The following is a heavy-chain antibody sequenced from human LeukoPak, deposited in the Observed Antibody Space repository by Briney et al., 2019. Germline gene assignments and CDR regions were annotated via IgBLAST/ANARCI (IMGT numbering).Heavy chain of an antibody. D-gene: IGHD6-19*01. CDR3: TKPGGGGWCGYHFDS. J-gene: IGHJ4*02. CDR2: TSYDGSNK. Sequence: PGRSLRLSCAASGFTFSNSGMHWVRQAPGKGLEWVAVTSYDGSNKYYGDSVKGRFTISRDNSKNTLYLQMNSLRAEDTAVYYCTKPGGGGWCGYHFDSWGQGTLVTVSS. CDR1: GFTFSNSG. V-gene: IGHV3-30*18.